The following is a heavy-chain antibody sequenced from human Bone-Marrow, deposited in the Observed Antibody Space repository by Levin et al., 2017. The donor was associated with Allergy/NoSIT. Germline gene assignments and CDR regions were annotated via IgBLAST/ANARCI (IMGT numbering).Heavy chain of an antibody. CDR2: INADNANT. CDR1: GYTFSRYV. V-gene: IGHV1-3*01. CDR3: ARARSTWYGFYFDS. J-gene: IGHJ4*02. Sequence: AASVKVSCKASGYTFSRYVIHWVRQAPGQRLEWMGWINADNANTKYSQKLQGRVVISTDTYASTAYMEVNRLTSEDTAVYYCARARSTWYGFYFDSWGQGTLVTVSS. D-gene: IGHD6-13*01.